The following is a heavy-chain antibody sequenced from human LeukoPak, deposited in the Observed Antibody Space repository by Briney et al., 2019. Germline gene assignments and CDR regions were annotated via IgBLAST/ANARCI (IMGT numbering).Heavy chain of an antibody. Sequence: SETLSLTCAVYGGSFSDYYWSWIRQPPGKGLEWIGEINHSGSTNYNPSLKSRVTISVDTSKNQFSLKLSSVTAADTAVYYCAREMPYYDFWSGYPPVWGKGTTVTVSS. CDR3: AREMPYYDFWSGYPPV. CDR1: GGSFSDYY. J-gene: IGHJ6*04. CDR2: INHSGST. V-gene: IGHV4-34*01. D-gene: IGHD3-3*01.